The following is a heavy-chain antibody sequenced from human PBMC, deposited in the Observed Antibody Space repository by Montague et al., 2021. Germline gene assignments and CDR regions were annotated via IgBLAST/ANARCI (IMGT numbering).Heavy chain of an antibody. CDR1: GGSISRSSYY. V-gene: IGHV4-39*01. CDR3: TRPGGYCTNDTCYFWFAP. Sequence: SETLSLTCTVSGGSISRSSYYWGWIRQPPGKGLEWIGRIYSSESTYYKPSLKSRVTISADTSKNQFSLKLSSVTAADTAVYYCTRPGGYCTNDTCYFWFAPWGQGILVTVSS. D-gene: IGHD2-8*01. CDR2: IYSSEST. J-gene: IGHJ5*02.